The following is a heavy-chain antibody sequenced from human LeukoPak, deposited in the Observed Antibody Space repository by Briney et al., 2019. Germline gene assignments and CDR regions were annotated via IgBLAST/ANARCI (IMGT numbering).Heavy chain of an antibody. CDR3: AKPQFYYGSGSSYFDY. CDR2: ISGSGGST. Sequence: PGGSLRLSCAAPGFTFSSYAMSWVRQAPGKGLEWVSAISGSGGSTYYADSVKGRFTISRDNSKNTLYLQMNSLRAEDTAVYYCAKPQFYYGSGSSYFDYWGQGTLVTVSS. V-gene: IGHV3-23*01. D-gene: IGHD3-10*01. J-gene: IGHJ4*02. CDR1: GFTFSSYA.